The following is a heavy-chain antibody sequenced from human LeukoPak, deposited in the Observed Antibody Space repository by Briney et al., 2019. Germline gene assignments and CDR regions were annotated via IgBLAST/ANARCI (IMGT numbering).Heavy chain of an antibody. CDR2: INPNSGGM. CDR3: ARASMYSGMDV. CDR1: GYTFTSYG. D-gene: IGHD2/OR15-2a*01. J-gene: IGHJ6*02. Sequence: GASVKVSCEASGYTFTSYGISRVRQAPGQGLEGMEWINPNSGGMNYAQKFQVRVIMPRDKSIRTAHMEMSRLTSDDTAVYYCARASMYSGMDVWGQGTTVTVSS. V-gene: IGHV1-2*02.